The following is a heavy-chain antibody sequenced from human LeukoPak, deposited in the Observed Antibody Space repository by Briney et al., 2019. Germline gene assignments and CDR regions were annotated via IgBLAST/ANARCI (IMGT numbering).Heavy chain of an antibody. J-gene: IGHJ4*02. CDR3: ARGHYSSTLDY. CDR1: GGSFSGYY. V-gene: IGHV4-34*01. CDR2: INHSGST. D-gene: IGHD6-13*01. Sequence: SETLSLTCAVYGGSFSGYYWSWIRQPPGKGLEWIGEINHSGSTNYNPSLKSRVTISEDTSKNQFSLKLSSVTAADTAVYYCARGHYSSTLDYWGQGTLVTVSS.